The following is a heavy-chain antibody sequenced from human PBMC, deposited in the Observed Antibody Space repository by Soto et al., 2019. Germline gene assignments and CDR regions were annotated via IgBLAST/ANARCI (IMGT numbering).Heavy chain of an antibody. D-gene: IGHD2-15*01. J-gene: IGHJ4*02. CDR3: ARNYPGGGGSSFYLAF. Sequence: QVDLVESGGGLVKPGGSLRLSCAASGFNFRDYYMSWIRQAPGKGLECVSYISNSASSLYYADSVKGRFAISRDNVEKTLVLQMNSLRAEDTAVYYCARNYPGGGGSSFYLAFWGQGTAVTVSS. CDR1: GFNFRDYY. V-gene: IGHV3-11*01. CDR2: ISNSASSL.